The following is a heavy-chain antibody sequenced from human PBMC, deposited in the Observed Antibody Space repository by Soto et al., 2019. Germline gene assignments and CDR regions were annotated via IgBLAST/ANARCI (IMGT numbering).Heavy chain of an antibody. D-gene: IGHD1-26*01. CDR2: IIPILGIA. CDR3: SRDETSWSQWELIWFDP. CDR1: GGTFSSYA. V-gene: IGHV1-69*04. J-gene: IGHJ5*02. Sequence: ASVKVSCKASGGTFSSYAISWVRQAPGQGLEWMGRIIPILGIANYAQKFQGRVTITADKSTSTAYMELSSLRSEDTAGYYCSRDETSWSQWELIWFDPWGQGTLVTVSS.